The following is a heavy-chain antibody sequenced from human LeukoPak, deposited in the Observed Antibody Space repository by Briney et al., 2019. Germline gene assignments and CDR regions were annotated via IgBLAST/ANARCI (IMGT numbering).Heavy chain of an antibody. CDR1: GGTFSSYT. Sequence: SVKVSCKASGGTFSSYTISWVRQAPGQGLEWMGGIIPIFDTAIYAQKFQGTVTITADKSTSTAYMELSSLRSEDTAVYYCARDSAEQLADGFDIWGQGTMVTVSS. CDR2: IIPIFDTA. CDR3: ARDSAEQLADGFDI. D-gene: IGHD6-13*01. J-gene: IGHJ3*02. V-gene: IGHV1-69*06.